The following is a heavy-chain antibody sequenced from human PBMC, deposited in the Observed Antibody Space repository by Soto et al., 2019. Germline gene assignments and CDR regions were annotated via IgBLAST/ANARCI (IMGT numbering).Heavy chain of an antibody. V-gene: IGHV5-51*01. D-gene: IGHD3-10*01. CDR3: ARRGDLPYIDS. J-gene: IGHJ4*02. CDR2: IYPGDSDT. Sequence: GESLRIFCKGSGYSFTKYWIGWVRQMPGKGLEWMGNIYPGDSDTRYSPSFQGQVTISADKSISAAYLQWSSLKASDTAIYYCARRGDLPYIDSWAPGTLVTVSS. CDR1: GYSFTKYW.